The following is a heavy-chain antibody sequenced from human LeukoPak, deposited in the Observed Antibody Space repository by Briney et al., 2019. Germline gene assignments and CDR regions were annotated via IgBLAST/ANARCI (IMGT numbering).Heavy chain of an antibody. J-gene: IGHJ6*02. Sequence: GASVKVSCKASGYTFTSYDINWVRQAPGQGLEWMGWMNPNSGNTGYAQKFQGRVTMTRNTSISTAYMELSSLRSEDTAVYYCARVPIAAAGPYYYYYGMDVWGQGTTVTVSS. V-gene: IGHV1-8*01. CDR2: MNPNSGNT. CDR3: ARVPIAAAGPYYYYYGMDV. CDR1: GYTFTSYD. D-gene: IGHD6-13*01.